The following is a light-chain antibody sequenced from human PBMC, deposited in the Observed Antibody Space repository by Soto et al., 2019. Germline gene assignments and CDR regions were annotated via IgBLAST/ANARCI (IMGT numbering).Light chain of an antibody. V-gene: IGKV3-20*01. CDR1: QSVSSSY. CDR2: AAS. Sequence: EIVLTQSPGTLSLSPGDRATLSCRASQSVSSSYLAWYQQKPGQAPRLLMYAASTRATGIPDRFSGSGSGTDFTLTISRLEPEDFAVYYCQQYDGSPSYIFGQGTKLEIK. CDR3: QQYDGSPSYI. J-gene: IGKJ2*01.